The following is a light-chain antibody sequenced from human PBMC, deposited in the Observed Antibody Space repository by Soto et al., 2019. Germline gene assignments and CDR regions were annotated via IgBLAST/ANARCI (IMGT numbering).Light chain of an antibody. J-gene: IGKJ3*01. Sequence: EIVMTQSPATLSLSPGERATLSCRAGQSVSSNLAWFQHKPGQAPRLLIFGASSRATGVPARFSGSGSGTEFTLTISSLQSEDFAVYYCQQYNNWPPLFTFGPGTKVDIK. V-gene: IGKV3-15*01. CDR1: QSVSSN. CDR2: GAS. CDR3: QQYNNWPPLFT.